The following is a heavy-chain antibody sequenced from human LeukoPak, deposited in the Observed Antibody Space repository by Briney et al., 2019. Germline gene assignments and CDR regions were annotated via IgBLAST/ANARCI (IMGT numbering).Heavy chain of an antibody. J-gene: IGHJ5*02. D-gene: IGHD3-10*01. V-gene: IGHV4-59*01. CDR3: ARAPATGTTFTMVRGVIINGWFDP. Sequence: SETLSLTCTVSGGSISSYYWSWIRQPPGKGLEWIGYIYYSGSTNYNPSLKSRVTISVDTSKNQFSLKLSSVTAADTAVYYCARAPATGTTFTMVRGVIINGWFDPWGQGTLVTVSS. CDR1: GGSISSYY. CDR2: IYYSGST.